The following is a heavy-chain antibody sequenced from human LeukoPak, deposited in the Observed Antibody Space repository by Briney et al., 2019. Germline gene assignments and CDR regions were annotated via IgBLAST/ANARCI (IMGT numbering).Heavy chain of an antibody. J-gene: IGHJ5*02. Sequence: PSETLSLTCTVSGGSISSSSYYWGWIRQPPGKGLEWIGSIYYSGSTYYNPSLKSRVTISVDTSKNQFSLKLSSVTAADTAVYYCLSTPALRGYLRANWFDPWGQGTLVTVSS. CDR2: IYYSGST. CDR3: LSTPALRGYLRANWFDP. CDR1: GGSISSSSYY. D-gene: IGHD3-22*01. V-gene: IGHV4-39*01.